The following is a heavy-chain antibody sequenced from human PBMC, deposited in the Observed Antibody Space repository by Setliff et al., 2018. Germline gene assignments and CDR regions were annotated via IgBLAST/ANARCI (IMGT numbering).Heavy chain of an antibody. V-gene: IGHV4-39*07. CDR1: NGSISSGNYF. Sequence: SETLSLTCTVSNGSISSGNYFWGWIRQPPGKGLEWMGSIFYTGSTNYNPSLKSRIAISADTSRDRFSLRLTSVTAADTATYYCARFCGTSNCQRAPLFDYWGQGSLVTVSS. CDR2: IFYTGST. CDR3: ARFCGTSNCQRAPLFDY. J-gene: IGHJ4*02. D-gene: IGHD1-1*01.